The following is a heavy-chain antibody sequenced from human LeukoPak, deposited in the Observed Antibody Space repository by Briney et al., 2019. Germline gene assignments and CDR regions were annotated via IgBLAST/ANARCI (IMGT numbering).Heavy chain of an antibody. J-gene: IGHJ4*02. CDR3: ASSYATNSAFDY. CDR2: IYHSGST. Sequence: SETLSLTCTVSGDSISTYYWNWIRQPPGKGLEWIGYIYHSGSTNYNPSLKSRVTISVDTSKNRFSLKLSSVTAADTAVYYCASSYATNSAFDYWGQGTLVTVSS. CDR1: GDSISTYY. V-gene: IGHV4-59*08. D-gene: IGHD1-26*01.